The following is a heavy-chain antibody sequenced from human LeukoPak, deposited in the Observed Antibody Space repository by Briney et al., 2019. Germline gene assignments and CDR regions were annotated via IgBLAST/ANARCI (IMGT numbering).Heavy chain of an antibody. V-gene: IGHV3-23*01. CDR2: LAHSGYST. Sequence: GGSLRLSCAASGFSLSSYAMNWVRQAPGKRLEWLSALAHSGYSTSYADCVKGRVTISRDNSKMTLYLEMNRLRAEDTAVYFCAKRDCSADTCYFDYWGQGTLVTVSS. J-gene: IGHJ4*02. D-gene: IGHD2-15*01. CDR3: AKRDCSADTCYFDY. CDR1: GFSLSSYA.